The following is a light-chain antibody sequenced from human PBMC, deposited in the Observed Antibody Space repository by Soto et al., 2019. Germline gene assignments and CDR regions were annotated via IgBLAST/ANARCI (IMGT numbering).Light chain of an antibody. CDR2: GAS. CDR1: QSVTSSY. CDR3: HQYSTSRLT. J-gene: IGKJ4*01. V-gene: IGKV3-20*01. Sequence: EIVLTQSPGTLSLSPGERATLSCRASQSVTSSYLAWYQQKPGQAPRLLISGASSRATGIPDRFSGSGSGTDFTLTSSRLEPEDFAVYYCHQYSTSRLTFGGGTKVEIK.